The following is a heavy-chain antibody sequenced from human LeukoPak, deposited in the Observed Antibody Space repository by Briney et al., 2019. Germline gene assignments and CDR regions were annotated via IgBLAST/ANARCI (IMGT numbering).Heavy chain of an antibody. CDR3: ARVRYGELDV. V-gene: IGHV3-23*01. D-gene: IGHD4-17*01. CDR2: MSGSGGST. J-gene: IGHJ6*02. Sequence: GGSLRLSCAASGLTFSSYAMSWVRQAPGKGLEWVSSMSGSGGSTYYADSVKGRFTISRDDSKNALYLQMNSLRAEDTAVYYCARVRYGELDVWGQGTTVTVSS. CDR1: GLTFSSYA.